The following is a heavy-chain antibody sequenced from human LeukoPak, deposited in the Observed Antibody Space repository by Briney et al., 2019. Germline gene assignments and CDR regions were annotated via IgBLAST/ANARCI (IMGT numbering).Heavy chain of an antibody. V-gene: IGHV1-69*13. CDR3: ARDTQKSKYDILPPFDY. J-gene: IGHJ4*02. D-gene: IGHD3-9*01. Sequence: SVKVSCKASGGTFSSYAISWVRQAPGQGLEWMGGIIPIFGTANYAQKFQGRVTITADESTSTAYMELSSLRSEDTAVYYCARDTQKSKYDILPPFDYWGQGTLVTVSS. CDR1: GGTFSSYA. CDR2: IIPIFGTA.